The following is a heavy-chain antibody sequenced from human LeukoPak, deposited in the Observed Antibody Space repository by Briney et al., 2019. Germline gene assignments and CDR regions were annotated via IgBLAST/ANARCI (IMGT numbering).Heavy chain of an antibody. D-gene: IGHD1-7*01. Sequence: SETLSLTCAVYGGSFSGYYWSWIRQSPGKGLEWIGEINHSGSINYNPSLKSRVTVSVDSSRNQFSLKLSSVTAADTAMYYCAFTTGNYYLDDWGQGTLVTVSS. CDR3: AFTTGNYYLDD. J-gene: IGHJ4*02. CDR2: INHSGSI. V-gene: IGHV4-34*01. CDR1: GGSFSGYY.